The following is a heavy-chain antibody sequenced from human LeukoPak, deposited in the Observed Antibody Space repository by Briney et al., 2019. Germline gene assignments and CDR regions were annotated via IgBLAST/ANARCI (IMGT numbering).Heavy chain of an antibody. CDR3: VREAATDYYDSSGYYRQTEVFDA. D-gene: IGHD3-22*01. CDR2: VYYSGST. J-gene: IGHJ3*01. CDR1: GGSVRSDSYY. Sequence: SETLSLTCTVSGGSVRSDSYYWSWIRQPPGKGLEWIGYVYYSGSTNYNPSLKSRVTISVDTSKNQFSLKLRSVTAADTAVYYCVREAATDYYDSSGYYRQTEVFDAWGQGTMVTVSS. V-gene: IGHV4-61*01.